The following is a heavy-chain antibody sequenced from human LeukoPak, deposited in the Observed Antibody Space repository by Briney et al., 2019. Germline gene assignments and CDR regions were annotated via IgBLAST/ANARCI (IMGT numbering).Heavy chain of an antibody. V-gene: IGHV4-4*07. CDR2: IYISGST. D-gene: IGHD3-3*01. Sequence: SETLSLTCTVSGGSISSYYWSWIRQPAGKGLEWIGRIYISGSTNYNPSLKSRVTMSVDTSKNQFSLKLSSVTAADTAVYYCARPKASRKYYDFWSGYSRLESPDAFDVWGQGTMVTVSS. CDR3: ARPKASRKYYDFWSGYSRLESPDAFDV. J-gene: IGHJ3*01. CDR1: GGSISSYY.